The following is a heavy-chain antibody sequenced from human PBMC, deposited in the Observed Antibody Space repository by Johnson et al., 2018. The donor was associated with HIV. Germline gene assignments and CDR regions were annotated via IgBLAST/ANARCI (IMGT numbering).Heavy chain of an antibody. D-gene: IGHD1-26*01. CDR1: GFTVSRNY. J-gene: IGHJ3*02. V-gene: IGHV3-66*02. CDR2: IYSGGST. CDR3: ARADGGSYWGAFDI. Sequence: VQLVESGGGVVRPGGSLRLSCAASGFTVSRNYMSWVRLAPGKGLELLSVIYSGGSTYPADSVKGRFTISRDNSKNTLYMQMNSLKPEDTAVYYCARADGGSYWGAFDIWGQGTMVTVSS.